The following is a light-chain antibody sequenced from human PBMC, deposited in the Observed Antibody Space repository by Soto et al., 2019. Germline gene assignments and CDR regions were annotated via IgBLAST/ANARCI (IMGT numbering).Light chain of an antibody. V-gene: IGKV3-11*01. J-gene: IGKJ1*01. CDR2: DAS. CDR3: QQSSNWPPWT. CDR1: QSVSSN. Sequence: IEMTQSPATLSLSPGERATLSCRASQSVSSNLAWYQQKPGQAPRLLIYDASVRATGIPARFSGSGSGTDFTLTISRLQPEDIAMYYCQQSSNWPPWTFGRGTKVDIK.